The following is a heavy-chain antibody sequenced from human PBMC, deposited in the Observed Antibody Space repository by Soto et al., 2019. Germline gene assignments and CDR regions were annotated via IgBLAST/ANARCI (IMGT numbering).Heavy chain of an antibody. CDR2: MNPNSGNT. CDR1: GYTFTSYD. Sequence: QVQLVQSGAEVKKPGASVKVSCKASGYTFTSYDINWVRQATGQGLEWMGWMNPNSGNTGYAQKFQGRVTMTRNTSISTAYMELSSLRSEDTAVHYCARGMTTRLVTYYGMDVWGQGTTVTVSS. J-gene: IGHJ6*02. D-gene: IGHD4-17*01. V-gene: IGHV1-8*01. CDR3: ARGMTTRLVTYYGMDV.